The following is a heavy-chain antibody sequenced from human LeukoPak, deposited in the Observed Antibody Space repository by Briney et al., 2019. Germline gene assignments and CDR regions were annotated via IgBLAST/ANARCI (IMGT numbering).Heavy chain of an antibody. CDR3: GKDLITRMECSSTSCRNWVDP. J-gene: IGHJ5*02. V-gene: IGHV3-30*18. D-gene: IGHD2-2*01. CDR2: ISYDGSNK. CDR1: GFTFSSYG. Sequence: GGSLRLSCAASGFTFSSYGMHWVRQAPGKGLEWVAVISYDGSNKYYADSVKGRFTISRDNSKNTLYLQMNSLRAEDTAVYYCGKDLITRMECSSTSCRNWVDPWGQGTLGTGSS.